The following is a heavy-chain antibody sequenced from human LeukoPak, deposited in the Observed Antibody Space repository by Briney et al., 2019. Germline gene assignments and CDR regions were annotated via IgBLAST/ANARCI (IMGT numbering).Heavy chain of an antibody. V-gene: IGHV1-3*01. J-gene: IGHJ4*02. CDR2: INAGNGNT. Sequence: ASVKVSCKASGYTFTSYAMHWVRQAPGQRLEWMGWINAGNGNTKYSQKFQGRVTITRDTSASTAYMELSSLRSEDTVVYYCARPHYPGTAAAGLDYWGQGTLVTVSS. D-gene: IGHD6-13*01. CDR1: GYTFTSYA. CDR3: ARPHYPGTAAAGLDY.